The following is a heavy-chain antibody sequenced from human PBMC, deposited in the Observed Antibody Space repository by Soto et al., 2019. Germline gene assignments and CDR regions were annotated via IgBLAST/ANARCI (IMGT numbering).Heavy chain of an antibody. CDR1: GYSFTSYW. D-gene: IGHD2-15*01. V-gene: IGHV5-51*01. Sequence: GESLKISCKGSGYSFTSYWIGWVRQMPGKGLEWMGIIYPGDSDTRYSPSFQGRVTITADASTGTVYMELSSLRSDDTATYFCARYRHCSGDSCNYYYIMDVWGQGTTVTVSS. CDR2: IYPGDSDT. J-gene: IGHJ6*02. CDR3: ARYRHCSGDSCNYYYIMDV.